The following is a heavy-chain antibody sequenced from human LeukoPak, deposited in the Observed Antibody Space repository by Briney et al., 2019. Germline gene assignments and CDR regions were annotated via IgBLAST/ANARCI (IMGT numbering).Heavy chain of an antibody. CDR3: ARTYSSSWYDY. CDR1: GYSISSGYY. D-gene: IGHD6-13*01. J-gene: IGHJ4*02. CDR2: IYHSGST. Sequence: PSETLSLTCTVSGYSISSGYYWGWIRQPPGKGLEWIGSIYHSGSTNYNPSLKSRVTISVDTSKNQFSLKLSSVTAADTAVYYCARTYSSSWYDYWGQGTLVTVSS. V-gene: IGHV4-38-2*02.